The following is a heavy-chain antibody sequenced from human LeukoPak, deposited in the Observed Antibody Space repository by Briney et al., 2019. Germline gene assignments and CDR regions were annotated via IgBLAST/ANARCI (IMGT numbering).Heavy chain of an antibody. J-gene: IGHJ4*02. D-gene: IGHD2-21*01. CDR3: TRDPVTYCGGDC. Sequence: PGVSLRLSCGVSGFSVSNNHMSWVRQAPGKGLEWLSVLFSGASTNYADSVKGRFTISRDQSKNTLFLQMNNLRVEDTAVYYCTRDPVTYCGGDCWGQGTLVTVSS. V-gene: IGHV3-53*01. CDR1: GFSVSNNH. CDR2: LFSGAST.